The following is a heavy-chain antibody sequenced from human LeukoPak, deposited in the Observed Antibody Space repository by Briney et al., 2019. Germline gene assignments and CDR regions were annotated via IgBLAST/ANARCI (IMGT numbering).Heavy chain of an antibody. CDR1: GGSISSYY. CDR2: IYYSGST. CDR3: ARVTTVTPGRIDY. J-gene: IGHJ4*02. V-gene: IGHV4-59*12. Sequence: SETLSLTCTVSGGSISSYYWSWIRQPPGKGLEWIGYIYYSGSTNYNPSLKSRVTISVDTSKNQFSLKLSSVTAADTAVYYCARVTTVTPGRIDYWGQGTLVTVSS. D-gene: IGHD4-17*01.